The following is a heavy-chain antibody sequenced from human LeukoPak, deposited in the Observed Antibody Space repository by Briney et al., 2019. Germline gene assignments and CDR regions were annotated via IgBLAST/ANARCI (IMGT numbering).Heavy chain of an antibody. V-gene: IGHV3-48*01. Sequence: GGSLRLSCAASGFTFSSYGMSWVRQAPGKGLEWVSYISSSGSTIFYADSVKGRFTLSRDNDKNSLYLQMNSLRAEDSALYYCARRLYCGGDCYALDAFDIWAKGQWSPSLQ. CDR1: GFTFSSYG. J-gene: IGHJ3*02. CDR3: ARRLYCGGDCYALDAFDI. CDR2: ISSSGSTI. D-gene: IGHD2-21*02.